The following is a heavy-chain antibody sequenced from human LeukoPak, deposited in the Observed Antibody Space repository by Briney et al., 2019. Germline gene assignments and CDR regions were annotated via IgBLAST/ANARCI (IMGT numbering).Heavy chain of an antibody. CDR1: GFTFDNCN. CDR3: ARGLGSSWFYR. CDR2: ISGSGETI. J-gene: IGHJ4*02. D-gene: IGHD6-13*01. V-gene: IGHV3-48*02. Sequence: GGSLRLSCAASGFTFDNCNMNWVRQAPGKGLERLSYISGSGETIFYSDSVKDRFTISRDNAKNSLYLQMNSLRDEDTAVYYCARGLGSSWFYRWGQGTLVTVSS.